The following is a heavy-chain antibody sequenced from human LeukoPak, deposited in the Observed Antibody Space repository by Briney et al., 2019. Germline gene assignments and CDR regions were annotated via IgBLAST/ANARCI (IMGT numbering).Heavy chain of an antibody. CDR2: IIPIFGTA. CDR1: GGTFSSYA. Sequence: SVKVSCKASGGTFSSYAISWVRQAPGRGLEWMGGIIPIFGTANYAQKFQGRATITADESTSTAYMELSSLRSEDTAVYYCAREGAYSSSYFDYWGQGTLVTVSS. V-gene: IGHV1-69*01. CDR3: AREGAYSSSYFDY. J-gene: IGHJ4*02. D-gene: IGHD6-13*01.